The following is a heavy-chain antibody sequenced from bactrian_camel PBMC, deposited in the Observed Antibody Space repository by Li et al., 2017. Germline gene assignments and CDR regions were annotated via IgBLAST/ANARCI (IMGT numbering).Heavy chain of an antibody. Sequence: HVQLVESGGGSVQAGGSLRLSCSGLSAVNYCAGWFRQAPGKLREGIAVTDADGSVYYANSAKGRFAISRDSAKNTLDLQMNNLMPEDTATYYCAAALGGFGLRCPDEYNYWGQGTQVTVS. D-gene: IGHD5*01. J-gene: IGHJ4*01. V-gene: IGHV3S1*01. CDR1: GLSAVNYC. CDR2: VTDADGSV. CDR3: AAALGGFGLRCPDEYNY.